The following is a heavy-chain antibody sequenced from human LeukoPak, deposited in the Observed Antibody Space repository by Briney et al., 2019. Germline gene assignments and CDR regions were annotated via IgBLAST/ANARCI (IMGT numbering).Heavy chain of an antibody. V-gene: IGHV3-23*01. CDR1: GFTFSSYS. CDR2: ISGNDGGTT. Sequence: WGSLRLSCAASGFTFSSYSMSWVRQAPGKGLEWVSGISGNDGGTTYYADSVKGRFSISRDDSKNTLYLQMNSLRVEDTAIYYCAKSRVATGTFYFDYWGQGTLVTVSS. J-gene: IGHJ4*02. D-gene: IGHD6-13*01. CDR3: AKSRVATGTFYFDY.